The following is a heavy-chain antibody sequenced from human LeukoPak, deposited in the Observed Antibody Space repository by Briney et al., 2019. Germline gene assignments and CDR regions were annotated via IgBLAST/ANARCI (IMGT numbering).Heavy chain of an antibody. V-gene: IGHV4-34*01. J-gene: IGHJ3*02. CDR3: ARQEYSTPGENAFDI. Sequence: SETLSLTCAVYGGSFSGYYWSWIRQPPGKGLEWIGEINHSGSTNYNPSLKSRVTISVDTSKNQFSLKVSSVTAADAAVYYCARQEYSTPGENAFDIWGQGTMVTVSS. CDR2: INHSGST. D-gene: IGHD6-6*01. CDR1: GGSFSGYY.